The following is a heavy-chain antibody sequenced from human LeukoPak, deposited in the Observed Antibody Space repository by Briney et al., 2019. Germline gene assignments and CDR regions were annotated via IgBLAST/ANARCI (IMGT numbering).Heavy chain of an antibody. CDR1: GFTFSSYG. Sequence: PGGSLRLSCAASGFTFSSYGMHWVRQAPGKGLEWVAVIWYDGSNKYYADSVKGRFTISRDNAKNSLYLQMNSLRAEDTAVYYCARDSDGETTSYDYWGQGTLVTVSS. D-gene: IGHD1-7*01. CDR3: ARDSDGETTSYDY. V-gene: IGHV3-33*01. CDR2: IWYDGSNK. J-gene: IGHJ4*02.